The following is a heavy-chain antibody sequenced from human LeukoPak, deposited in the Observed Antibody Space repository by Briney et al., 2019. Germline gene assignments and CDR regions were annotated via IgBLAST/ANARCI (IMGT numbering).Heavy chain of an antibody. J-gene: IGHJ1*01. V-gene: IGHV1-18*01. CDR1: GYTFTSYG. Sequence: ASVKVSCKASGYTFTSYGISWVRQSPGQGLEWMGWISAYNGNTNYAQKLQGRVTMTTDTSTSTAYMELRSLRSDDTAVYYCARDLAAAGTLDEYFQHWGQGTLVTVSS. CDR2: ISAYNGNT. CDR3: ARDLAAAGTLDEYFQH. D-gene: IGHD6-13*01.